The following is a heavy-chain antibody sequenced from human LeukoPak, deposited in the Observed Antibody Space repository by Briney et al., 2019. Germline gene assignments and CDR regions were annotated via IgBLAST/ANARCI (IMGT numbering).Heavy chain of an antibody. J-gene: IGHJ4*02. CDR3: AKDDSFSPDYYDSSGHFDY. D-gene: IGHD3-22*01. CDR2: IRYDGSNK. CDR1: GFTFSSYG. V-gene: IGHV3-30*02. Sequence: PGGSLRLSCAASGFTFSSYGMHWVRQAPGKGLEWVAFIRYDGSNKYYADSVKGRFTISRDNSKNTLYLQMNSLRAEDTAVYYCAKDDSFSPDYYDSSGHFDYWGQGTLVTVSS.